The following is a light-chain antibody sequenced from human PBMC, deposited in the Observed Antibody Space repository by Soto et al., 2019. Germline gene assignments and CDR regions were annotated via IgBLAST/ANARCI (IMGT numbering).Light chain of an antibody. Sequence: ETVMTQSPATLSVSPGERVTLSCRASQTVTTNLAWYQQKSGQAPRLLIYGASTRATGIPARFSGSGSGTEFTLTISNLQSEDSALYYCQQYNNWPPLTLGGGTKVDIK. V-gene: IGKV3-15*01. CDR1: QTVTTN. CDR3: QQYNNWPPLT. CDR2: GAS. J-gene: IGKJ4*01.